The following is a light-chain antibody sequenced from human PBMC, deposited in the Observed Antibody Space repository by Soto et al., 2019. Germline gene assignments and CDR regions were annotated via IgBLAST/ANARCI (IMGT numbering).Light chain of an antibody. CDR2: GAS. Sequence: EIVLTPSPGTLSLSPGERAPLSCRASQSVGSSYLAWYHQKPGQAPRLLIYGASSRATGIPDRFSGSGSGTDFTLTISRLEPEDFAVYYCHQYGSSPRTFGRGTKVEIK. V-gene: IGKV3-20*01. J-gene: IGKJ1*01. CDR1: QSVGSSY. CDR3: HQYGSSPRT.